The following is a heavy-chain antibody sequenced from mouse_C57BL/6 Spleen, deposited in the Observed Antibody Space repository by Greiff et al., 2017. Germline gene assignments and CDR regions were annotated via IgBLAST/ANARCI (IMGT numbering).Heavy chain of an antibody. Sequence: QFQLPQPGAELVTPGASVKLSCKASGYPFTSYWMHWVKQRPGQGLEWIGMIHPNSGSTNYNEKFKSKATLTVDKSSSTSYMQLSSLTSEDSAVYYCARFTTVPYYAMDYWGQGTSVTVSS. CDR2: IHPNSGST. V-gene: IGHV1-64*01. CDR3: ARFTTVPYYAMDY. D-gene: IGHD1-1*01. J-gene: IGHJ4*01. CDR1: GYPFTSYW.